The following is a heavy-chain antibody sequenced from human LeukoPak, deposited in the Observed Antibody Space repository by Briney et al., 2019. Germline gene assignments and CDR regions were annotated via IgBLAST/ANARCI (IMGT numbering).Heavy chain of an antibody. CDR2: IYYSGST. V-gene: IGHV4-59*12. CDR1: GGSFSGYY. D-gene: IGHD1-26*01. Sequence: SETLSLTCAVYGGSFSGYYWSWIRQPPGKGLEWIGYIYYSGSTNYNPSLKSRVTMSVDTSKNQFSLKLSSVTAADTAVYYCARGRVVGASDAFDIWGQGTMVTVSS. J-gene: IGHJ3*02. CDR3: ARGRVVGASDAFDI.